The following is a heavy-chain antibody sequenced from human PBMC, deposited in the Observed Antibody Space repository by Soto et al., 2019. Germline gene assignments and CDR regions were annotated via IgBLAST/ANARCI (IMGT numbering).Heavy chain of an antibody. CDR2: ISYVGTYS. D-gene: IGHD3-9*01. Sequence: QVQLVESGGGVVQPGRSLRLSCAASGFMFSTYGMHWVRQAPGKGLEWVALISYVGTYSYYADSVKGRFTISRDNSKNMLFLQMDSLRAEDTAVYYCAKDELRYFDVRCDDAFDIWGQGTTVTVAS. V-gene: IGHV3-30*18. CDR1: GFMFSTYG. CDR3: AKDELRYFDVRCDDAFDI. J-gene: IGHJ3*02.